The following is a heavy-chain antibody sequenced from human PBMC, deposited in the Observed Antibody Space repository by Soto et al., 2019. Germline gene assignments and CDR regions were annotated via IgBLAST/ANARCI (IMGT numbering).Heavy chain of an antibody. D-gene: IGHD6-19*01. CDR2: INPSGGST. V-gene: IGHV1-46*01. CDR1: GYTFTSYY. CDR3: ARSPQQWLAYFDY. J-gene: IGHJ4*02. Sequence: SVKGSCKASGYTFTSYYMHWVRQAPGQGLEWMGIINPSGGSTSYAQKFQGRVTMTRDTSTSTVYLELSSLRSEDTAVYYCARSPQQWLAYFDYWGQGTLVTVSS.